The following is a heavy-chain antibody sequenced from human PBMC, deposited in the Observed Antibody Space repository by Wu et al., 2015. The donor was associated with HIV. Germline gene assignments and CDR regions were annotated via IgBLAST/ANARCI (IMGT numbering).Heavy chain of an antibody. CDR2: IYYSGST. V-gene: IGHV4-59*01. D-gene: IGHD3-10*01. CDR3: ARGHGSGSYYFDY. CDR1: GGSISSYY. Sequence: QVQLQESGPGLVKPSETLSLTCTVSGGSISSYYWSWIRQPPGKGLEWIGYIYYSGSTNYNPSLKSRVTISVDTSKNQFSLKLSSVTAADTAVYYCARGHGSGSYYFDYWGQGTLVTVSS. J-gene: IGHJ4*02.